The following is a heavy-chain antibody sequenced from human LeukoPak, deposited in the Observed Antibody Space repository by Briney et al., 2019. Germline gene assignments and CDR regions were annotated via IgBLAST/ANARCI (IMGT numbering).Heavy chain of an antibody. CDR3: ARAGMDRGYSYGSGSNDYYYYYYMDV. D-gene: IGHD5-18*01. CDR1: GGSISSYY. CDR2: IYYSGST. V-gene: IGHV4-59*01. Sequence: SETLSPTCTGSGGSISSYYWSGIRQPPGKGLEWIGYIYYSGSTNYNPSLKSRVTISVDTSKNQFSLKLSSVTAADTAVYYCARAGMDRGYSYGSGSNDYYYYYYMDVWGKGTTVTVSS. J-gene: IGHJ6*03.